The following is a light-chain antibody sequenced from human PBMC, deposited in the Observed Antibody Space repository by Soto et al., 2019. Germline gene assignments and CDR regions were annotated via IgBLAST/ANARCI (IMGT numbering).Light chain of an antibody. Sequence: IRMTQSPSSLSASTGDRVTITCRASQGISSYLAWYQQKSGKAPKLLIYAASTLQSGVPSRFSGSGSGTDFTLTISCLQSEDFATYYCQQYYSYPWTFGQGTKVEIK. CDR2: AAS. CDR3: QQYYSYPWT. J-gene: IGKJ1*01. V-gene: IGKV1-8*01. CDR1: QGISSY.